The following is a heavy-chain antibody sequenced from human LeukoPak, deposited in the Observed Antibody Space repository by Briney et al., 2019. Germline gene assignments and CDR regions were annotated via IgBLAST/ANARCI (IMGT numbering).Heavy chain of an antibody. V-gene: IGHV4-34*01. J-gene: IGHJ4*02. D-gene: IGHD3-22*01. CDR2: INHSGST. CDR1: GGSFSGYY. CDR3: ARAGSSGYYYHYFDY. Sequence: PSETLSLTCAVYGGSFSGYYWSWIRQPPGKGLEWIGEINHSGSTNYNPSLKSRVTISVDTSKNQFPLKLSSVTAADTAVYYCARAGSSGYYYHYFDYWGQGTLVTVSS.